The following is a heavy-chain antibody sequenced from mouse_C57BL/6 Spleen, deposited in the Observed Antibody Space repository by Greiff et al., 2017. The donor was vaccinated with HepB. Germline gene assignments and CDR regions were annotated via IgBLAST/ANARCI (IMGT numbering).Heavy chain of an antibody. J-gene: IGHJ4*01. Sequence: EVQGVESGGGLVKPGGSLKLSCAASGFTFSDYGMHWVRQAPEKGLEWVAYISSGSSTIYYADTVKGRFTISRDNAKNTLFLQMTSLRSEDTAMYYCARKEVYEYDVGDYYAMDYWGQGTSVTVSS. D-gene: IGHD2-4*01. V-gene: IGHV5-17*01. CDR3: ARKEVYEYDVGDYYAMDY. CDR1: GFTFSDYG. CDR2: ISSGSSTI.